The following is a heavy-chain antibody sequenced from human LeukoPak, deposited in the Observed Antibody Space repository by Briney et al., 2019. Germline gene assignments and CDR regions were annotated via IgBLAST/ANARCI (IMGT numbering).Heavy chain of an antibody. J-gene: IGHJ3*02. D-gene: IGHD4/OR15-4a*01. CDR2: ISWNSGSI. CDR3: AKDLSNYDAFDI. CDR1: GFTFDDYA. Sequence: GGSLRLSCAASGFTFDDYAMHWVRQAPGKGLEWVSGISWNSGSIGYADSVKGRFTISRGNAKNSLYLQMNSLRAEDTALYYCAKDLSNYDAFDIWGQGTMVTVSS. V-gene: IGHV3-9*01.